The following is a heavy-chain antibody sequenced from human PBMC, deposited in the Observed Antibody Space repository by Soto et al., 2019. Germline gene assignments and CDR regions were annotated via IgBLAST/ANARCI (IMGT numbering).Heavy chain of an antibody. V-gene: IGHV3-30-3*01. CDR2: ISSDGSKT. CDR3: ARAGQQVAVFDY. D-gene: IGHD6-13*01. Sequence: QVHLVESGGGVVQAGRSLRLSCAASGFSFSAYSMHWVRQAPGKGLEWVAVISSDGSKTYYAGSLKGRFTVSRDNSKNILYLQMNSLRAEDTAVYYRARAGQQVAVFDYWGQGTEVTVSS. J-gene: IGHJ4*02. CDR1: GFSFSAYS.